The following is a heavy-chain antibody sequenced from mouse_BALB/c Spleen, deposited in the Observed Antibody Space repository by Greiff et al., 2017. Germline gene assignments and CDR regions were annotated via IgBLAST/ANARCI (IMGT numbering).Heavy chain of an antibody. CDR3: AAQFITTAYFDY. J-gene: IGHJ2*01. CDR2: IWRGGST. Sequence: VKLQESGPSLVQPSQSLSITCTVSGFSLTSYGVHWVRQSPGKGLEWLGVIWRGGSTDYNAAFMSRLSITKDNSKSQVFFKMNSLQADDTAIYYCAAQFITTAYFDYWGQGTTLTVSS. V-gene: IGHV2-5-1*01. D-gene: IGHD1-2*01. CDR1: GFSLTSYG.